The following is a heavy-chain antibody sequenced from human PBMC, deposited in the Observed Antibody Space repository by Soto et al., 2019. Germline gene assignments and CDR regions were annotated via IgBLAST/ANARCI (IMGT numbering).Heavy chain of an antibody. CDR2: ISSISSYI. D-gene: IGHD3-9*01. J-gene: IGHJ2*01. V-gene: IGHV3-21*01. CDR3: ARDRGYDILTGYSYWYFDR. Sequence: EVQLVESGGGLVKPGGSLRLSCAASGFTFSSYSMNWVRQAPGKGLEWVSSISSISSYIYYADSVKGRFTIYRDNAKNSLYLQMNSLRAEDTAVYYCARDRGYDILTGYSYWYFDRWGRGTLVTVSS. CDR1: GFTFSSYS.